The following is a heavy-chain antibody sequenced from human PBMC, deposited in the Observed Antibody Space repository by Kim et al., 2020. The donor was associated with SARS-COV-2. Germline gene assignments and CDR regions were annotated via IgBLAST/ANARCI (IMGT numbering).Heavy chain of an antibody. J-gene: IGHJ3*02. CDR1: GFTFSSYA. CDR2: ISGSGTRT. D-gene: IGHD2-8*02. CDR3: AKDSPPRRYCTGATCDGDAFDI. V-gene: IGHV3-23*01. Sequence: GGSLRLSCAASGFTFSSYALSWVRQAPGKGLEWVSHISGSGTRTYHADSVKGRFTISRDKSKSTVSLQMDSLRAEDTAIYYCAKDSPPRRYCTGATCDGDAFDIWGQGTMVTVSS.